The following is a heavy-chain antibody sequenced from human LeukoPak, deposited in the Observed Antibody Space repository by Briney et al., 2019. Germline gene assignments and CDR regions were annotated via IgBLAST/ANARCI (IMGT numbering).Heavy chain of an antibody. Sequence: ASVKVSCKTSGYTFTGYYIHWVRQAPGQGLECLGWINPNSGAATYAQKFQGRVTMTRDTSIRTHYMEVSRLRSDDTAVYYCAREGTVVGVAPFDYWGQGTLATVSS. CDR1: GYTFTGYY. D-gene: IGHD3-3*01. J-gene: IGHJ4*02. CDR3: AREGTVVGVAPFDY. V-gene: IGHV1-2*02. CDR2: INPNSGAA.